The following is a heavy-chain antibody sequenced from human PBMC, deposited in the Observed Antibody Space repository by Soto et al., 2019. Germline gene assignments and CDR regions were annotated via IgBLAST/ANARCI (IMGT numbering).Heavy chain of an antibody. J-gene: IGHJ4*02. D-gene: IGHD3-9*01. CDR1: GGALFGDL. V-gene: IGHV4-59*01. Sequence: AETLSLTCTGSGGALFGDLCIFIGHPPGRGLEWIGDISDTGITKYNPSLQSRVTLSVDMSNNLLSLRLSFPTAADTAVYYCARAMIHLDGTGPYYFDSWGQGALVTVSS. CDR2: ISDTGIT. CDR3: ARAMIHLDGTGPYYFDS.